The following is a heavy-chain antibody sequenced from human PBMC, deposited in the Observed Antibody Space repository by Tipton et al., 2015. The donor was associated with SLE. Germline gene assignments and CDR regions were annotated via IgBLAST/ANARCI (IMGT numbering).Heavy chain of an antibody. Sequence: LRLSCTVSGGSISSGSYYWSWIRQPAGKGLEWIGRIYTSGSTNYNPSLKSRVTISVDTSKNQFSLKLSSVTAADTAVYYCARDRGRWLQENWFDPWGQGTLVTVSS. CDR2: IYTSGST. CDR1: GGSISSGSYY. D-gene: IGHD5-24*01. V-gene: IGHV4-61*02. CDR3: ARDRGRWLQENWFDP. J-gene: IGHJ5*02.